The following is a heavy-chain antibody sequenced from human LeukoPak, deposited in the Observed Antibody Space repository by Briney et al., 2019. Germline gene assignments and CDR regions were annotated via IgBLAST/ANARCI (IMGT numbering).Heavy chain of an antibody. J-gene: IGHJ4*02. V-gene: IGHV1-8*02. CDR3: ARPASSGYVGDDD. D-gene: IGHD3-22*01. Sequence: GASVKVSCKASGYTFTGYYMHWVRQATGQGLEWMGWMNPNSGNTGYAQKFQGRVTMTRNTSISTAYMELSSLRSEDTAVYYCARPASSGYVGDDDWGQGTLVTVSS. CDR1: GYTFTGYY. CDR2: MNPNSGNT.